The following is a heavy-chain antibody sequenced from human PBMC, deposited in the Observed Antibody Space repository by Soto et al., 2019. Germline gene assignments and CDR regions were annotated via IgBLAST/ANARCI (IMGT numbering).Heavy chain of an antibody. J-gene: IGHJ4*02. CDR2: ISYDGSNK. Sequence: GSLRLSCAASGFTFSSYGMRWVRQAPGKGLEWVAVISYDGSNKYYADSVKGRLTISRDNSKNPLYLQMNSLRAEATAVYYCAKAWYGIAAADWGQGTLVTVSS. CDR1: GFTFSSYG. CDR3: AKAWYGIAAAD. V-gene: IGHV3-30*18. D-gene: IGHD6-13*01.